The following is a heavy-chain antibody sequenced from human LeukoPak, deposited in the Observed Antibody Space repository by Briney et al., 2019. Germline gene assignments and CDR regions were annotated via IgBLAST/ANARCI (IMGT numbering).Heavy chain of an antibody. V-gene: IGHV1-3*01. CDR2: INAGNGNT. J-gene: IGHJ5*02. CDR1: GYTFANYA. D-gene: IGHD1-26*01. CDR3: ARDQWELLFEVDESGWFDP. Sequence: GASVKVSCKASGYTFANYAMHWVRQAPGQSLEWMGWINAGNGNTKYSQKFQGRVTITRDTSASTAYMELSSLRSEDTAVYYCARDQWELLFEVDESGWFDPWGQGTLVTVSS.